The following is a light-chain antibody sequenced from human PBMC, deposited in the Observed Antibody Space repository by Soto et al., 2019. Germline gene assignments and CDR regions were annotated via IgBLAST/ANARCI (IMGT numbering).Light chain of an antibody. CDR3: MQTIRTRT. CDR1: QSLLHSSGYYF. CDR2: MGS. Sequence: DIVMTQSPLSLPVTPGEPASISCKSSQSLLHSSGYYFLDWYLQKPGQSPQLLIYMGSTRSSGVPDRFSASGSGTDFTLKISRVEAEDVGVYHCMQTIRTRTFGHGRKVDIX. J-gene: IGKJ1*01. V-gene: IGKV2-28*01.